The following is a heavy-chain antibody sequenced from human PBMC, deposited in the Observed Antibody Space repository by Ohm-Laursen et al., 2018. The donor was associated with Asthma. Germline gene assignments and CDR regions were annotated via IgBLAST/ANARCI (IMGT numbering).Heavy chain of an antibody. Sequence: SLRLSCAASGVAFTDSWMSWVRQLPGGSLEWVAKINPLGYEKYYMDSVRGRFTVSRDNAKNSLYLEMNSLRAEDTAVYFCARDFCTGGFCPKAFGPWGQGTLVTVSS. CDR2: INPLGYEK. D-gene: IGHD2-8*02. CDR1: GVAFTDSW. CDR3: ARDFCTGGFCPKAFGP. J-gene: IGHJ5*02. V-gene: IGHV3-7*01.